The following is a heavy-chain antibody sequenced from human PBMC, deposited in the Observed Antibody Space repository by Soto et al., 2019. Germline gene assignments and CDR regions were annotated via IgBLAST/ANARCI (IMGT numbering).Heavy chain of an antibody. CDR2: IYHSGST. Sequence: QVQLQESGPGLVKPSGTLSLTCVVSGGSITTSNWWTWVRQTPGTGLEWVGEIYHSGSTDYNPSLRGRVTISVDKSKTHFSLKLTSVTAADTALYYCASRVWAALDYWGQGTLVTVSS. CDR3: ASRVWAALDY. J-gene: IGHJ4*02. D-gene: IGHD6-25*01. V-gene: IGHV4-4*02. CDR1: GGSITTSNW.